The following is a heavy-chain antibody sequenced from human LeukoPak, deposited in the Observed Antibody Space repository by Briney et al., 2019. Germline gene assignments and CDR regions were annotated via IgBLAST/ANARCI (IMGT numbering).Heavy chain of an antibody. Sequence: PSETLSLTCTFSGYSIRSGYYWGWIRQPPGKGLEWIGSIYHSGSTYYNPSLKSRVTISVHTSKNQFSLKLSSVTAADTAVYYCARDSEGNRGRSFDYWGQGTLVTVSS. J-gene: IGHJ4*02. CDR2: IYHSGST. CDR3: ARDSEGNRGRSFDY. D-gene: IGHD3-10*01. V-gene: IGHV4-38-2*02. CDR1: GYSIRSGYY.